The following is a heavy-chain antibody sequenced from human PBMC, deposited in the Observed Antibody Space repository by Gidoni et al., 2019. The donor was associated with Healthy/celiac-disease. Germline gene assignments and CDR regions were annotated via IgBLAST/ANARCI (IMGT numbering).Heavy chain of an antibody. CDR3: VKGRTWELLCEFDY. V-gene: IGHV3-64D*06. J-gene: IGHJ4*02. CDR2: ISSNGGST. CDR1: GFTFSSYA. D-gene: IGHD1-26*01. Sequence: EVQLVESGGGLVQPGGSLRLSCSASGFTFSSYAMHWVRQAPGKGLEYVSAISSNGGSTYYADSVKGRFTISRDNSKNTLYLQMSSLRAEDTAVYYCVKGRTWELLCEFDYWGQGTLVTVSS.